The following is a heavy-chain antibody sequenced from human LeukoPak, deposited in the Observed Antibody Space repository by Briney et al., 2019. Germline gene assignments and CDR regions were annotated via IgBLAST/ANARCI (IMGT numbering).Heavy chain of an antibody. Sequence: GGSLRLSCAASGFTFSSYGMHWVRQAPGKGLEWVAFIRYDGNNKYYADSVKGRFTISRDNSKNTLYLQMNSLRAEDTAVYYCARDFRYYGGYWGQGTLVTVSS. D-gene: IGHD3-10*01. CDR2: IRYDGNNK. CDR1: GFTFSSYG. CDR3: ARDFRYYGGY. V-gene: IGHV3-30*02. J-gene: IGHJ4*02.